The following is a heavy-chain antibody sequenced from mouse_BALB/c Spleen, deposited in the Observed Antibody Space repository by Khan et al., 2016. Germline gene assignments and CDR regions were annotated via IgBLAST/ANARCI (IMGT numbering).Heavy chain of an antibody. CDR2: IYPGGGYT. Sequence: QVQLQQSGAELVRPGTSVKISCKASGYTFTNYWLGWVKQRPGHGLEWIGDIYPGGGYTNYNEKFKGKATLTADTSSSTAYMQLSSLTSEDSAVYFCARFYYGSSYWYFDVWGAGTTGTVSS. D-gene: IGHD1-1*01. CDR3: ARFYYGSSYWYFDV. CDR1: GYTFTNYW. J-gene: IGHJ1*01. V-gene: IGHV1-63*02.